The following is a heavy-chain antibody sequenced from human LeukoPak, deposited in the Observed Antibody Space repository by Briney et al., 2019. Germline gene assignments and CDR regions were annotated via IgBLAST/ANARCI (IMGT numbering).Heavy chain of an antibody. J-gene: IGHJ4*02. D-gene: IGHD3-22*01. CDR2: INPNSGGT. Sequence: VASVKVSCKASGYTFTGYYMHWVRQAPGQGLEWMGWINPNSGGTNYAQKFQGRVTMTRDTSISTAYMKLSRLRSDDTAVYYCARVGYYYDSSGYYRFDYWGQGTLVTVSS. CDR3: ARVGYYYDSSGYYRFDY. CDR1: GYTFTGYY. V-gene: IGHV1-2*02.